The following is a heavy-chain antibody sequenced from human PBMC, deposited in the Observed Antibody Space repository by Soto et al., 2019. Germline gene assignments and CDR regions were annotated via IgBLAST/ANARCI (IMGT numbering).Heavy chain of an antibody. CDR1: GASMNNYY. Sequence: SETLSLTCTVSGASMNNYYGSWIRQPPGKGPEYIGYIFYSGSADYNPSLRSRVTMSVDTSNNQFSLKLRSVTAADTAVYYCARSGHSFGGVIWGQGILVTVSS. J-gene: IGHJ4*02. CDR3: ARSGHSFGGVI. D-gene: IGHD3-16*01. V-gene: IGHV4-59*01. CDR2: IFYSGSA.